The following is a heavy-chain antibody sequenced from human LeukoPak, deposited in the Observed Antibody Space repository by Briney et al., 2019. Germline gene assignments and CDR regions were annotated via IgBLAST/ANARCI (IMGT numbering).Heavy chain of an antibody. J-gene: IGHJ4*02. D-gene: IGHD1-1*01. CDR2: IYHSGST. V-gene: IGHV4-38-2*01. CDR3: ARRYAGGYFDY. Sequence: SETLSLTCAVSGYSISSGYYWGWIRQPPGKVLEWIGSIYHSGSTYYNPSLKSRVTISVDTSKNQFSLKLSSVTAADTAVYYCARRYAGGYFDYWGQGTLVTVSS. CDR1: GYSISSGYY.